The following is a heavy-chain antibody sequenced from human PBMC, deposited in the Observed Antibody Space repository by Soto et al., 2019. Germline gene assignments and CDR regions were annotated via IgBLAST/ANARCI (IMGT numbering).Heavy chain of an antibody. D-gene: IGHD1-1*01. J-gene: IGHJ4*02. V-gene: IGHV3-33*01. CDR3: VRGDNWNDEASDY. Sequence: QVPLVEYGGGVVQPGRSLRLSCAASGFMFSNHGMHWVRQAPGKGLEWVAVIWSDGNNRYYADSVKGRFTISRDNSKNTVYLQMNSLRAEDTAVYYCVRGDNWNDEASDYWGQGTLVTVSS. CDR1: GFMFSNHG. CDR2: IWSDGNNR.